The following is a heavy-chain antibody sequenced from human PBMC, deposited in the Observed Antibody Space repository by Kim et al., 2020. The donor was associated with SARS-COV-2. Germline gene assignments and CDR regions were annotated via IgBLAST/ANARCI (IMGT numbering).Heavy chain of an antibody. CDR3: ARSRGTTVTDLFDY. V-gene: IGHV4-59*13. Sequence: SETLSLTCTVSGGSISSYYWSWIRQPPGKGLEWIGYIYYSGSTNYNTSLKSRVTISVDTSKNQFSLKLSSVTAADTAVYYCARSRGTTVTDLFDYWGQGT. CDR1: GGSISSYY. CDR2: IYYSGST. D-gene: IGHD4-4*01. J-gene: IGHJ4*02.